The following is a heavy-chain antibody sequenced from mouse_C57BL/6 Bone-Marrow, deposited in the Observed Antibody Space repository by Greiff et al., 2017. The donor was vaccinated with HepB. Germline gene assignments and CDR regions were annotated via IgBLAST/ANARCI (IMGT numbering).Heavy chain of an antibody. D-gene: IGHD2-3*01. CDR3: ARVDGYYRSWFAY. CDR2: ISSGGSYT. CDR1: GFTFSSYG. Sequence: EVKVVESGGDLVKPGGSLKLSCAASGFTFSSYGMSWVRQTPDKRLEWVATISSGGSYTYYPDSVKGRFTISRDNAKNTLYLQMSSLKSEDTAMYYCARVDGYYRSWFAYWGQGTLVTVSA. J-gene: IGHJ3*01. V-gene: IGHV5-6*01.